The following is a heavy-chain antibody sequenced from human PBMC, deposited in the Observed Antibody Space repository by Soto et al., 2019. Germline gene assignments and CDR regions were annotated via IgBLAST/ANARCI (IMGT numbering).Heavy chain of an antibody. Sequence: PGGTLRLSCAASGFTFGSYWMHWVRQAPGKGLVWVSRINSDGSSTSYADSVKGRFTISRDNAKNTLYLQMNSLRAADTAVYYCARDLIAEAGPGYYYGMDVGGQGTTVTL. V-gene: IGHV3-74*01. J-gene: IGHJ6*02. D-gene: IGHD6-13*01. CDR3: ARDLIAEAGPGYYYGMDV. CDR2: INSDGSST. CDR1: GFTFGSYW.